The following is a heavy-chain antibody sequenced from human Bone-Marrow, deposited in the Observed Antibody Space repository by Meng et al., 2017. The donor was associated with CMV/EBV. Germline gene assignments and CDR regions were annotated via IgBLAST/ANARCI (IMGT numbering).Heavy chain of an antibody. D-gene: IGHD3-16*01. CDR3: ARALWELFDY. CDR1: GGSFSGYY. J-gene: IGHJ4*02. V-gene: IGHV4-34*01. CDR2: INHSGST. Sequence: SETLSLTCAVYGGSFSGYYWSWIRQPPGKGLEWIGEINHSGSTNYNPSLKSRVTISVDKSKNQFSLKLRSVTAADTAVYYCARALWELFDYWGQGMLVTVSS.